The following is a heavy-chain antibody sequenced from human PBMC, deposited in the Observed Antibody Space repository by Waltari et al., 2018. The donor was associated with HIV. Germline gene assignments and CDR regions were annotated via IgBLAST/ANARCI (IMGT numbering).Heavy chain of an antibody. CDR3: ARVWFSYYFDY. CDR1: GFPVSSNY. J-gene: IGHJ4*02. Sequence: EVQLVESGGGLVQPGGSLSLSCAASGFPVSSNYMSWVRQAPGKGLEWVSVIYSGGSTYYADSVKGRFTISRDNSKNTLYLQMNSLRAEDTAVYYCARVWFSYYFDYWGQGTLVTVSS. V-gene: IGHV3-66*02. CDR2: IYSGGST. D-gene: IGHD3-10*01.